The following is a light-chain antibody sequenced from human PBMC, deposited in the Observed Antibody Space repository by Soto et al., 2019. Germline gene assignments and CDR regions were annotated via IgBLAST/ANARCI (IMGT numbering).Light chain of an antibody. V-gene: IGLV1-44*01. CDR1: SSNIGSNT. CDR2: SNN. J-gene: IGLJ3*02. Sequence: QPVLTQPPSASGTPGQRVTISCSGSSSNIGSNTVNWYQQLPGTAPKLLIYSNNQRPSGVPDRFSGSKSGTSASLAISGLQSEDEADYYCAGWDDSLNGWVFGGGTKVTVL. CDR3: AGWDDSLNGWV.